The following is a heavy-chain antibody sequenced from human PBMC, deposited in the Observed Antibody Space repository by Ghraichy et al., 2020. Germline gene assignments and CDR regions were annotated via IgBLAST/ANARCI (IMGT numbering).Heavy chain of an antibody. D-gene: IGHD2-2*01. CDR2: INAGNGNT. CDR3: ARDLASRYCSSTSCYYYMDV. Sequence: ASVKVSCKASGYTFTSYAMHWVRQAPGQRLEWMGWINAGNGNTKYSQKFQGRVTITRDTSASTAYMELSSLRSEDTAVYYCARDLASRYCSSTSCYYYMDVWGKGTTVTVSS. CDR1: GYTFTSYA. J-gene: IGHJ6*03. V-gene: IGHV1-3*01.